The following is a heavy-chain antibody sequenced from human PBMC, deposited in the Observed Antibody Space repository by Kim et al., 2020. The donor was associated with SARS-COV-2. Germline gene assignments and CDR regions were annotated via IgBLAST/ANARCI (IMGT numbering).Heavy chain of an antibody. J-gene: IGHJ5*02. CDR2: ISYDGSNK. Sequence: GGSLRLSCAASGFTFSSYGMHWVRQAPGKGLEWVAVISYDGSNKYYADSVKGRFTISRDNSKNTLYLQMNSLRAEDTAVYYCAKDRNDYGDRNWFDPWG. CDR3: AKDRNDYGDRNWFDP. D-gene: IGHD4-17*01. V-gene: IGHV3-30*18. CDR1: GFTFSSYG.